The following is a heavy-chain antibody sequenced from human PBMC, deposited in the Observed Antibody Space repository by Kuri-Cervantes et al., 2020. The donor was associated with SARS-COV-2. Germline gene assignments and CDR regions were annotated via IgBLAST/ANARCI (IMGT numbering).Heavy chain of an antibody. CDR3: ARDRYCSSTSCRSNWFDP. CDR2: IYYSGST. J-gene: IGHJ5*02. CDR1: GGSISSSSYY. V-gene: IGHV4-39*07. Sequence: SETLSLTCTVSGGSISSSSYYWGWIRQPPGKGLEWIGSIYYSGSTYYNPSLKSRVTISVDTSKNQFSLKLSSVTAADTAVYYCARDRYCSSTSCRSNWFDPWGQGTLVTVSS. D-gene: IGHD2-2*01.